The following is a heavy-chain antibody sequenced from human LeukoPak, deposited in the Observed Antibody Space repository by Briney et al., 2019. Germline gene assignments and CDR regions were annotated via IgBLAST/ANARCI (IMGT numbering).Heavy chain of an antibody. CDR2: IYNNGNT. CDR3: ARVGGTNYYYYGMDV. V-gene: IGHV4-59*01. CDR1: GGSISSYY. J-gene: IGHJ6*02. D-gene: IGHD1-26*01. Sequence: SETLSLTCTVSGGSISSYYWSWIRQPPGKGLEWIGYIYNNGNTNYNPSLKSRVTISVDTSKNQFSLKLSSVTAADTAVYYCARVGGTNYYYYGMDVWGQGTTVTVSS.